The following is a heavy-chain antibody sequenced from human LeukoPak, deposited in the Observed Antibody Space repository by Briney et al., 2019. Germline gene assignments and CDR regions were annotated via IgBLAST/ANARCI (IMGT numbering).Heavy chain of an antibody. D-gene: IGHD3-10*01. CDR1: GGTFSSYA. Sequence: ASVKVSCKASGGTFSSYAISWVRQAPGQGLEWMGWINPNGGGTNYAQKFQDRVTMTRDTSISTAYMELSRLTSDDTAVYYCVRDVTRGGRWGQGTLVIVSS. V-gene: IGHV1-2*02. CDR2: INPNGGGT. J-gene: IGHJ4*02. CDR3: VRDVTRGGR.